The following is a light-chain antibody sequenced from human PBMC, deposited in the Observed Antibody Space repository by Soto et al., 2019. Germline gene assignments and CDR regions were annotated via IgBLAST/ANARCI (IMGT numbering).Light chain of an antibody. CDR1: QTISRY. CDR2: AAS. CDR3: QQSYNLKFT. V-gene: IGKV1-39*01. J-gene: IGKJ3*01. Sequence: DIQMTQSPSSMSASVGDRVPITCRASQTISRYLNWYQQKPGKAPKLLIYAASTLQSGVPSRFSGSESGTDFTLTISSLQPEDFTTYYCQQSYNLKFTFGPGTKVDIK.